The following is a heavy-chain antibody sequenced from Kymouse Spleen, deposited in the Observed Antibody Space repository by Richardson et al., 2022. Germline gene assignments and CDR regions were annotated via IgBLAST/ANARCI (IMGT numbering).Heavy chain of an antibody. CDR2: IYYSGST. J-gene: IGHJ6*02. D-gene: IGHD6-13*01. CDR3: AREREYSSSWYTYYYYYYGMDV. Sequence: QVQLQESGPGLVKPSQTLSLTCTVSGGSISSGGYYWSWIRQHPGKGLEWIGYIYYSGSTYYNPSLKSRVTISVDTSKNQFSLKLSSVTAADTAVYYCAREREYSSSWYTYYYYYYGMDVWGQGTTVTVSS. V-gene: IGHV4-31*03. CDR1: GGSISSGGYY.